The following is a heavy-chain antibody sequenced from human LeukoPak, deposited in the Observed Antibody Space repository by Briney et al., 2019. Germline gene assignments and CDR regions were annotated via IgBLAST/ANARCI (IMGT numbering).Heavy chain of an antibody. D-gene: IGHD3-22*01. J-gene: IGHJ5*02. CDR1: GGSITNNNYY. Sequence: SETLSLTCTVSGGSITNNNYYWGWIRQPPGKGLEWIASLYYSGTTYYNASLRTRVTISVDTYKNQFFLNLSSVTAADTAIYYCAGDPIVGGRRFDPWGQGTLVTVSS. CDR3: AGDPIVGGRRFDP. V-gene: IGHV4-39*07. CDR2: LYYSGTT.